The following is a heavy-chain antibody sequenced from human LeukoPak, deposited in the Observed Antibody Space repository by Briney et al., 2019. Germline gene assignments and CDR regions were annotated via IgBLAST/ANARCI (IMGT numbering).Heavy chain of an antibody. D-gene: IGHD4-17*01. J-gene: IGHJ3*02. Sequence: SETLSLTCTVSGGSISSGSYYWSWIRQPPGKGLEWIGYIYYSGSTNYNPSLKSRVTISVDTSKNQFSLKLSSVTAADTAVYYCARQGVTTGAFDIWGQGTMVTVSS. V-gene: IGHV4-61*01. CDR2: IYYSGST. CDR1: GGSISSGSYY. CDR3: ARQGVTTGAFDI.